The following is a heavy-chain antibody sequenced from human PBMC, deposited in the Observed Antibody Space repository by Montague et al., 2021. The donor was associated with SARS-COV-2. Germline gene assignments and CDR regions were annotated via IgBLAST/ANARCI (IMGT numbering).Heavy chain of an antibody. CDR2: IYDSGST. J-gene: IGHJ6*02. D-gene: IGHD3-3*01. CDR3: ARNPGRMTIFGVVTRYGMDV. Sequence: SETLSLTCIVSGGSVSSGTYYWIWNRQPPGKGLEWIGNIYDSGSTNYNPSLKSRVTISVDTSKNQFSLKLSSVTAADTAVYYCARNPGRMTIFGVVTRYGMDVWGQGTTVTVSS. CDR1: GGSVSSGTYY. V-gene: IGHV4-61*01.